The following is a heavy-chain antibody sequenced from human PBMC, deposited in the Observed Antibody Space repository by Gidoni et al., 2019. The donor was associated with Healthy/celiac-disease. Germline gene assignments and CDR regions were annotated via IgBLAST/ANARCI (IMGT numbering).Heavy chain of an antibody. CDR2: IYYSGST. J-gene: IGHJ4*02. CDR3: ARDKVGEVDY. CDR1: GGSISRGGSY. Sequence: QVHLQESGPGLVKPSQTLSLTCTVSGGSISRGGSYWSWIRQHTGKGLEWIGYIYYSGSTYYNPSLKSRVTISVDTSKNQFSLKLSSVTAADTAVYYCARDKVGEVDYWGQGTLVTVSS. V-gene: IGHV4-31*03. D-gene: IGHD2-21*01.